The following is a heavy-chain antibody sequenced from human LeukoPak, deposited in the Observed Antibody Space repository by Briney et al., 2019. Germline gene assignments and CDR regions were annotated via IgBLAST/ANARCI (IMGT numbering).Heavy chain of an antibody. Sequence: GGSLRLSCAASGFTFSSYTMNWVRQAPGKGLEWVSSISSSSRYIYYADSLKGRFTISRDNAKNSLYLQMNSLRAEDTAVYYCAKEGYSRGYYSYYYMDVWGKGTTVTVSS. D-gene: IGHD6-13*01. CDR3: AKEGYSRGYYSYYYMDV. V-gene: IGHV3-21*01. J-gene: IGHJ6*03. CDR2: ISSSSRYI. CDR1: GFTFSSYT.